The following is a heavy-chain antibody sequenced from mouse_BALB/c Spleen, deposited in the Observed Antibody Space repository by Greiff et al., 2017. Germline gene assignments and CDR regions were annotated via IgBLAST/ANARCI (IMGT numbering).Heavy chain of an antibody. CDR1: GYSITSGYY. CDR2: ISYDGSN. J-gene: IGHJ4*01. CDR3: ARVDFFYAMDY. V-gene: IGHV3-6*02. Sequence: VQLKESGPGLVKPSQSLSLTCSVTGYSITSGYYWNWIRQFPGNKLEWMGYISYDGSNNYNPSLKNRISITRDTSKNQFFLKLNSVTTEDTATYYCARVDFFYAMDYWGQGTSVTVSS.